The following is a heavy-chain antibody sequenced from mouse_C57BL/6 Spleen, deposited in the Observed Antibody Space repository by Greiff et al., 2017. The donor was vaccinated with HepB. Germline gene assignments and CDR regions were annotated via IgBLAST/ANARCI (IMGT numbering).Heavy chain of an antibody. D-gene: IGHD1-1*01. CDR2: IRNKANGYTT. J-gene: IGHJ3*01. V-gene: IGHV7-3*01. CDR3: ARYYYYGSSYVWFAY. Sequence: EVQRVESGGGLVQPGGSLSLSCAASGFTFTDYYMSWVRQPPGKALEWLGFIRNKANGYTTEYSASVKGRFTISRDNSQSILYLQMNALRAEDSATYYCARYYYYGSSYVWFAYWGQGTLVTVSA. CDR1: GFTFTDYY.